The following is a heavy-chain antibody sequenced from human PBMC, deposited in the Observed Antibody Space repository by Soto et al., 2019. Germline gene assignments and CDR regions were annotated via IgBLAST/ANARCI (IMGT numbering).Heavy chain of an antibody. V-gene: IGHV4-34*01. Sequence: KTSETLSLTCAVYGGSFSGYYWSWIRQPPGKGLEWIGEINHSGSTNYNPSLKSRVTISVDTSKNQFSLKLSSVTAADTAVYYCASNGGDTPWELLGYYYYYGMDGWGQGTTVTVSS. J-gene: IGHJ6*02. CDR2: INHSGST. CDR1: GGSFSGYY. D-gene: IGHD1-26*01. CDR3: ASNGGDTPWELLGYYYYYGMDG.